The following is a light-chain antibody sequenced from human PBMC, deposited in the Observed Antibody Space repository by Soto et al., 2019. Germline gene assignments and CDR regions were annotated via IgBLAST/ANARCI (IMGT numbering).Light chain of an antibody. V-gene: IGKV1-9*01. Sequence: IQLTQCPSSLSASVGYRFTITCRASQGISSYLAWYQQKPGKAPKLLIYDASTLQSGVPSRFSGSGSGTDFTLTISSLQPEDFATYYSQQLNSYPITFGQGTRLEIK. J-gene: IGKJ5*01. CDR2: DAS. CDR3: QQLNSYPIT. CDR1: QGISSY.